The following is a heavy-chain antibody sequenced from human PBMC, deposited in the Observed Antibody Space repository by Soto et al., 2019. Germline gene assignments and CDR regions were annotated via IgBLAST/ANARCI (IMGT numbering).Heavy chain of an antibody. J-gene: IGHJ6*03. Sequence: QVQLVQSGSEVKKPGASVKVSCKASGYTFTSYDINWVRQATGQGLEWMGWMNPNSGNTGYAQKFQGRVTMTRNTSISTAYMELSSLRSEDTAVYYWARSARPYYYYYMDVWGKGTTVTVSS. D-gene: IGHD6-6*01. V-gene: IGHV1-8*01. CDR3: ARSARPYYYYYMDV. CDR2: MNPNSGNT. CDR1: GYTFTSYD.